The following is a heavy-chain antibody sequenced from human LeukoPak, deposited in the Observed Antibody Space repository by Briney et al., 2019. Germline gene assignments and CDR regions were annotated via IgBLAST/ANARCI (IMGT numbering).Heavy chain of an antibody. J-gene: IGHJ4*02. Sequence: GASVKVSCKASGYTFTSYYMHWVRQAPGQGLEWMGIINPSGGSTSYAQKFQGRVTMTRDMSTSTVYMELSSLRSEDTAVYYCARDKYHTVRGAKLDYWGQGTLVTVSS. CDR3: ARDKYHTVRGAKLDY. CDR2: INPSGGST. CDR1: GYTFTSYY. D-gene: IGHD3-10*01. V-gene: IGHV1-46*01.